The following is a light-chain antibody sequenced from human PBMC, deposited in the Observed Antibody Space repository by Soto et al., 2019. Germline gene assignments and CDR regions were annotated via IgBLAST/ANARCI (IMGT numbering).Light chain of an antibody. J-gene: IGLJ1*01. CDR2: EVS. CDR3: CSYAGSSTVYV. CDR1: SSDVGSYNL. Sequence: QSVLTQPASVSGSPGQSITISCTGTSSDVGSYNLVSWYQQHPGKAPKLMISEVSKRPSGVSNRFSDSKSGTTASLTISGLQAEDEADYYCCSYAGSSTVYVFGTGTKVTVL. V-gene: IGLV2-23*02.